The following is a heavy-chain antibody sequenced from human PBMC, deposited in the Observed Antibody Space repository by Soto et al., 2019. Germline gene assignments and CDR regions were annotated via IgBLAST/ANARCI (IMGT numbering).Heavy chain of an antibody. J-gene: IGHJ5*02. CDR3: ARHMRSAAMVARHNWFDP. Sequence: QLQLQESGPGLVKPSETLSLTCTVSGGSISSSSYYWGWIRQPPGKGLEWIGSIYYSGSTYYNPSLKIRVTISGDTSKHQFPLKLSSVTAADTAVYYCARHMRSAAMVARHNWFDPWGQGTLVTVSS. CDR1: GGSISSSSYY. CDR2: IYYSGST. V-gene: IGHV4-39*01. D-gene: IGHD2-2*01.